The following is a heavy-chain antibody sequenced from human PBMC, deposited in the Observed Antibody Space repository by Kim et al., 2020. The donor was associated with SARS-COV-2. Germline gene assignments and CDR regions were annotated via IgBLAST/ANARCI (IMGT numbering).Heavy chain of an antibody. CDR2: IYSGGKT. CDR1: GFSVTSNY. Sequence: GGSLRLSCAASGFSVTSNYMNWVRQAPGKGLEWVSGIYSGGKTYYADSVKGRFIISRDNSKNTRYLQKSGLKAEDTAGYYCAREVSRWFGEFPPNYVDVWRQGTAVSVS. D-gene: IGHD3-10*01. V-gene: IGHV3-53*01. CDR3: AREVSRWFGEFPPNYVDV. J-gene: IGHJ6*02.